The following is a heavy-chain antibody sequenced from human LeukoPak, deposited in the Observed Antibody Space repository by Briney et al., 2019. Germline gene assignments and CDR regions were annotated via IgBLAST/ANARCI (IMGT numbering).Heavy chain of an antibody. CDR3: ARDSTDRSAYYSPFDY. CDR1: RYTFTGYY. CDR2: VNPDSGGT. Sequence: ASVKVSCKASRYTFTGYYIHWVRQAPGQGLEWMGWVNPDSGGTNFAQRFQGRVTMTRDTSISTAFMELNRLTSDDTAVYYCARDSTDRSAYYSPFDYWGQGTLVTVSS. V-gene: IGHV1-2*02. J-gene: IGHJ4*02. D-gene: IGHD3-22*01.